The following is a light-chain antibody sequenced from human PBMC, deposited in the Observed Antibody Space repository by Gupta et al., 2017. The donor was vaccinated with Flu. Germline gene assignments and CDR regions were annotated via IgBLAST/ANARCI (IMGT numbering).Light chain of an antibody. CDR3: QQYYSTPRT. CDR2: WAS. V-gene: IGKV4-1*01. J-gene: IGKJ1*01. Sequence: DIVMTQSPASLAVSLGERATINCQSSQSVLYSSNNKHYLAWYQQKLGQPPKLLIYWASTRESGVPDRFSGSGSGTDLTLTISSLQAEDVAVYYCQQYYSTPRTFGQGTKVEIK. CDR1: QSVLYSSNNKHY.